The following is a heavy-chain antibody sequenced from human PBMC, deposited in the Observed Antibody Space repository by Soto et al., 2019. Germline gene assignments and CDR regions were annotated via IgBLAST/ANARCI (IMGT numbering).Heavy chain of an antibody. CDR2: VYYSGSS. V-gene: IGHV4-61*08. Sequence: PSETLSLTCTVSGDSISGGASFWSWIRQSPGKGLEWIANVYYSGSSYYNPSLKSRVTISVDTSKNQFSLKLSSVTAADTAVYYCAIITGARGWFDPWGQGSLVTVSS. D-gene: IGHD1-26*01. J-gene: IGHJ5*02. CDR1: GDSISGGASF. CDR3: AIITGARGWFDP.